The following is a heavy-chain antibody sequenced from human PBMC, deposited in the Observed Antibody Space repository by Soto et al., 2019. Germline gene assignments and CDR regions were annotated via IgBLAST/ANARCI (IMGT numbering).Heavy chain of an antibody. CDR3: AARRMVRGVTSSYYMDV. D-gene: IGHD3-10*01. J-gene: IGHJ6*03. Sequence: SVKVSCKASGGTFSSYTISWVRQAPGQGLEWMGRIIPILGIANYAQKFQGRVTITADKSTSTAYMELSSLRSEDTAVYYCAARRMVRGVTSSYYMDVWGKGTTVPV. V-gene: IGHV1-69*02. CDR1: GGTFSSYT. CDR2: IIPILGIA.